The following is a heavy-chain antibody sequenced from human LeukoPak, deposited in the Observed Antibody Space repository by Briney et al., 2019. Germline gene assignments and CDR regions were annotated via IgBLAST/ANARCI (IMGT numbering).Heavy chain of an antibody. V-gene: IGHV1-18*01. CDR3: ARDRRFYYDSSAYPQYFDL. Sequence: GASVKVSCKASGYTFTSYGISWVRQAPGQGLEWMGWISAYNGNTNYAQKLQGRVTMTTDTSTSTAYMELRSLRSDDTAVYYCARDRRFYYDSSAYPQYFDLWGRGTLVTVSS. J-gene: IGHJ2*01. CDR1: GYTFTSYG. CDR2: ISAYNGNT. D-gene: IGHD3-22*01.